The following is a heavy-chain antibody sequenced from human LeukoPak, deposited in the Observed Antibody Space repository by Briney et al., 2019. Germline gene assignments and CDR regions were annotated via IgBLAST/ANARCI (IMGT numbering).Heavy chain of an antibody. D-gene: IGHD1-14*01. V-gene: IGHV4-34*01. Sequence: SETLSLTCAVYGGSFSGYYWSWIRQPPGKGLEWIGEINHSGSTNYNPSLKSRVTISVDTSKNQFSLKLSSVTAADTAVYYCARVSPAYYMDVWGKGTTVTVSS. CDR3: ARVSPAYYMDV. J-gene: IGHJ6*03. CDR2: INHSGST. CDR1: GGSFSGYY.